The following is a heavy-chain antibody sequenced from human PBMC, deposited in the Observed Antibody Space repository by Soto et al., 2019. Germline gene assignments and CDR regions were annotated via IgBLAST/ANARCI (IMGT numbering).Heavy chain of an antibody. CDR3: ARVWGGAFDI. J-gene: IGHJ3*02. D-gene: IGHD3-10*01. CDR1: GGSISSYY. V-gene: IGHV4-59*01. Sequence: QVQLQESGPGLVKPSETLSLTCTVPGGSISSYYWSWIRQPPGKGLEWIGYIYYSGSTNYNPSLKSRVTVSVDTSKNQFPLKLSSVTAADTAVYYCARVWGGAFDIWGQGTIVTVSA. CDR2: IYYSGST.